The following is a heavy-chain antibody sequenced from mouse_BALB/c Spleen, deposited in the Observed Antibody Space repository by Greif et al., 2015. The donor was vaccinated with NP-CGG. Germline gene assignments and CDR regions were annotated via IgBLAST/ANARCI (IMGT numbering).Heavy chain of an antibody. D-gene: IGHD4-1*01. CDR1: GYTFTSSW. J-gene: IGHJ2*01. CDR2: IHPNSGNT. V-gene: IGHV1S130*01. CDR3: ARSLTGIDY. Sequence: SGSVLVRPGASVKLSCKASGYTFTSSWMHWAKQRPGQGFEWIGEIHPNSGNTNYNEKFRGKATLTVDTSSSTAYVDLSSLTSEDSAVYYCARSLTGIDYWGQGTTLTVSS.